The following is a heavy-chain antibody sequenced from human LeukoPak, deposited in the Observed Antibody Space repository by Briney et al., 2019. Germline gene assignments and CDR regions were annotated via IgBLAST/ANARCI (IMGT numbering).Heavy chain of an antibody. CDR2: ISGSGGST. CDR3: ARGHDYYGSGSYHSGIDY. CDR1: GFSFSSYW. V-gene: IGHV3-23*01. Sequence: PGGSLRLSCTASGFSFSSYWMHWVRQVPGKGLEWVSAISGSGGSTYYADSVKGRFTISRDNSKNTLYLQMNSLRAEDTAVYYCARGHDYYGSGSYHSGIDYWGQGTLVTVSS. J-gene: IGHJ4*02. D-gene: IGHD3-10*01.